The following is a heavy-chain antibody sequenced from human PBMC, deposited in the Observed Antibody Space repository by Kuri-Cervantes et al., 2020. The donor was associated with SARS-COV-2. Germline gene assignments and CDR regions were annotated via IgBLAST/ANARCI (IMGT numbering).Heavy chain of an antibody. CDR3: ARDSARYSSSLDY. V-gene: IGHV4-61*01. Sequence: SETLSLTCAVSGYSISSSYYWSWIRQPPGKGLEWIGYIYYSGSTNYNPSLKSRVTISVDTSKNQFSLKLSSVTAADTAVYYCARDSARYSSSLDYWGQGTLVTVSS. D-gene: IGHD6-13*01. CDR2: IYYSGST. J-gene: IGHJ4*02. CDR1: GYSISSSYY.